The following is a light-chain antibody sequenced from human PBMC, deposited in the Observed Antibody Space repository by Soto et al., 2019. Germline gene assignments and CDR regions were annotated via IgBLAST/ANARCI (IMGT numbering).Light chain of an antibody. CDR2: AAS. V-gene: IGKV1-16*02. Sequence: DIPMTQSPSSLSASIGDRVTITCRASQGIGDSLAWFQQKPGKAPRSLIYAASNLQSGVPSKFSGSASGTDFTLTINSLQPADFANYYCRQYRAYPFTFGPGTKIDIK. CDR3: RQYRAYPFT. J-gene: IGKJ3*01. CDR1: QGIGDS.